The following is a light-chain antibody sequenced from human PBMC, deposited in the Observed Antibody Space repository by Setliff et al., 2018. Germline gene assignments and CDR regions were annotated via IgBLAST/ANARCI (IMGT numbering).Light chain of an antibody. CDR2: EVN. J-gene: IGLJ3*02. Sequence: QSALTQPASVSGSPGQSITISCAGTSSDIGSYHLVSWYQQHPGKVPKLMIYEVNKRPSGVSNRFSGSKSGNTVSLTISGLQAEDEGDYYCCSYVTGGTLAFGGGTKVTVL. V-gene: IGLV2-23*02. CDR3: CSYVTGGTLA. CDR1: SSDIGSYHL.